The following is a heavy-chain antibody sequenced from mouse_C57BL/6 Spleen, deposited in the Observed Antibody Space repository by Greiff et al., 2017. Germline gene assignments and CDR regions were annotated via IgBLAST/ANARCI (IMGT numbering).Heavy chain of an antibody. CDR3: ARGYYGSSSSFDY. D-gene: IGHD1-1*01. V-gene: IGHV1-55*01. Sequence: QVQLQQPGAELVKPGASVKMSCKASGYTFTSYWITWVKQRPGQGLEWIGDIYPGSGSTNYNEKFKSKATLTVDTSSSPAYRQLSSLTSEDSAVYYCARGYYGSSSSFDYWGQGTTLTVSS. CDR2: IYPGSGST. J-gene: IGHJ2*01. CDR1: GYTFTSYW.